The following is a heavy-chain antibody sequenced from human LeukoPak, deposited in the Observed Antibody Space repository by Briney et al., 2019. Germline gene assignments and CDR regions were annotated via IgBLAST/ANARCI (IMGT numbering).Heavy chain of an antibody. D-gene: IGHD1-7*01. CDR3: TIGVELLTY. CDR2: INTDGSRT. CDR1: GFTFSSYW. Sequence: TGGSLRLSCAASGFTFSSYWMHWVRQAPGKGLVWVSRINTDGSRTTYADSVRGRFTISRDNAKTSVYLQMNSLRVEDTAVYYCTIGVELLTYWGQGTLVTVSS. J-gene: IGHJ4*02. V-gene: IGHV3-74*01.